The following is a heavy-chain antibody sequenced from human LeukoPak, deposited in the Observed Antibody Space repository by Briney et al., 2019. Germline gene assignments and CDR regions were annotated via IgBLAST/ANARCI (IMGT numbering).Heavy chain of an antibody. CDR2: IKQDGSEK. CDR3: ARAFDRGYSYTGFDY. CDR1: GFTFSSYW. D-gene: IGHD5-18*01. V-gene: IGHV3-7*03. Sequence: AGGSLRLSCAASGFTFSSYWMSWVRQAPGKGLEWVANIKQDGSEKYYVDSVKGRFTISRDNAKNSLYLQMNSLRAEDTAVYYCARAFDRGYSYTGFDYWGQGTLVTVSS. J-gene: IGHJ4*02.